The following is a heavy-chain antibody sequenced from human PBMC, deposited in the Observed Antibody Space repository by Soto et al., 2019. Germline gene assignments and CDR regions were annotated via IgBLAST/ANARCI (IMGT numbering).Heavy chain of an antibody. V-gene: IGHV3-30*18. CDR2: ISYDGSNK. J-gene: IGHJ6*02. CDR1: GFTFSSYG. Sequence: GSLRLSCTASGFTFSSYGMHWVRQAPGKGLEWVAVISYDGSNKYYADSVKGRFTISRDNSKNTLYLQMNSLRAEDTAVYYCAKGVGGQIYYYYGMDVWGQGTTVTVSS. D-gene: IGHD2-15*01. CDR3: AKGVGGQIYYYYGMDV.